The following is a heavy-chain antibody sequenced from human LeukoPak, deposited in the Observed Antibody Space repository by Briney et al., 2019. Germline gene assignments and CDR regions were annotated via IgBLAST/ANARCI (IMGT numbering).Heavy chain of an antibody. CDR1: GGTFSSYA. Sequence: SVKVSCNASGGTFSSYAISWVRQAPGQGLEWMGGIIPIFGTANYAQKFQGRVTITADESTSTAYMELSSLRSEDTAVYYCARDLDYGFDYWGQGTLVTVSS. D-gene: IGHD4-17*01. V-gene: IGHV1-69*13. CDR2: IIPIFGTA. CDR3: ARDLDYGFDY. J-gene: IGHJ4*02.